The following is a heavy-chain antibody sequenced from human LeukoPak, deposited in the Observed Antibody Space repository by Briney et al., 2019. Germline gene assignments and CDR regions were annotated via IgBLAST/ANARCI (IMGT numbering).Heavy chain of an antibody. Sequence: SETLSLTCAAYGGSFSGYYWSWIRQPPGKGLEWIAEINHSGSTNYNPSLKSRVTISVDTSKNQFSLKLSSVTAADTAVYYCATAGNDYGDYQLDYWGQGTLVTVSS. CDR1: GGSFSGYY. CDR2: INHSGST. V-gene: IGHV4-34*01. CDR3: ATAGNDYGDYQLDY. D-gene: IGHD4-17*01. J-gene: IGHJ4*02.